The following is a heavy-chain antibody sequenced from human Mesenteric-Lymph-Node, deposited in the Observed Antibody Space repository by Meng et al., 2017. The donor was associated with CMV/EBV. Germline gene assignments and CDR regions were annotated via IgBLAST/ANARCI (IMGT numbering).Heavy chain of an antibody. CDR3: ARLWEGAFDI. CDR1: GFTFDDYT. V-gene: IGHV3-43*01. Sequence: GESLKISCAASGFTFDDYTMHWVRQAPGKGLEWVSLISWDGGSTYYADSVKGRFTISRDNSKNTLYLQMNSLRAEDTAVYYCARLWEGAFDIWGQGTMVTVSS. CDR2: ISWDGGST. J-gene: IGHJ3*02. D-gene: IGHD1-26*01.